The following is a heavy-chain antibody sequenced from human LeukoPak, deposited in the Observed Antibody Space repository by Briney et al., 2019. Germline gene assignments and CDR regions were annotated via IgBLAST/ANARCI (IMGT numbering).Heavy chain of an antibody. D-gene: IGHD2-2*02. CDR3: ARDLSVSAGLYNYFDY. V-gene: IGHV3-30*01. Sequence: GGSLRLSCAASGFTFSSYPMHWVRQAPGKGLEWVAVISYDGSNKYYADSVKGRFTISRDNSKNTLHLQMNSLRAEDTAVYYCARDLSVSAGLYNYFDYWGQGTLDSVPS. J-gene: IGHJ4*02. CDR1: GFTFSSYP. CDR2: ISYDGSNK.